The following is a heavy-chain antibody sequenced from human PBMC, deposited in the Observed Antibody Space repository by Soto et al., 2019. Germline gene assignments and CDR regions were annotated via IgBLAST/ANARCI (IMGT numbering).Heavy chain of an antibody. V-gene: IGHV3-30*04. CDR1: GFTFSNYG. CDR3: ARGGYGDSHAEYFQH. D-gene: IGHD4-17*01. Sequence: QVQLVESGGGVVQPGRSLRLSCAASGFTFSNYGMHWVRQAPGKGLEWGAVISYDGSSKDYADSVKGRFTISRDNSKNTLYLQMDSLRAEDPAVYYCARGGYGDSHAEYFQHWGQGTLVTVSS. CDR2: ISYDGSSK. J-gene: IGHJ1*01.